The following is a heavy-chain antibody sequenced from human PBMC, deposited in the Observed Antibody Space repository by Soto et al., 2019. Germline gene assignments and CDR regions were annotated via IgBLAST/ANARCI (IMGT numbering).Heavy chain of an antibody. J-gene: IGHJ5*02. CDR2: IIPIFGTA. CDR1: GGTFSSYA. V-gene: IGHV1-69*13. Sequence: ASVKVSCKASGGTFSSYAISWVRQAPGQGLEWMGGIIPIFGTANYAQKFQGRVTITADESTSTAYMELSSLRSEDTAVYYCARYGSGSYYNVGWFDPWGQGTLVTVSS. D-gene: IGHD3-10*01. CDR3: ARYGSGSYYNVGWFDP.